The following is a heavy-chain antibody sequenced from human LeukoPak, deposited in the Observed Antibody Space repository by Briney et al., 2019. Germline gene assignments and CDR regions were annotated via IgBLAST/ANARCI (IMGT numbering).Heavy chain of an antibody. CDR3: TTDRVDLWSGTS. Sequence: GGSLRPSCAASGFTFSNAWLSWVRQAPGKGLEWVGRIKSKTDGGTTDYAAPVKGRFTISRDDSKNTLYLQMNSLKTEDTAVYYCTTDRVDLWSGTSWGQGTLVTVSS. CDR1: GFTFSNAW. D-gene: IGHD3-3*01. V-gene: IGHV3-15*01. CDR2: IKSKTDGGTT. J-gene: IGHJ5*02.